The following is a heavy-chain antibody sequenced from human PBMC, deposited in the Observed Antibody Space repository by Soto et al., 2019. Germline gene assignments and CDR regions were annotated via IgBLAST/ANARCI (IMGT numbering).Heavy chain of an antibody. CDR3: ARDPELLAFDI. V-gene: IGHV3-74*01. J-gene: IGHJ3*02. CDR2: INSDGSST. CDR1: GFTFSSYW. Sequence: GGSLRLSCAASGFTFSSYWMHWVRQAPGEGLVWVSRINSDGSSTSYADSVKGRFTISRDNAKNTLYLQMHSLRAEDTAVYYCARDPELLAFDIWGQGTMVTVSS. D-gene: IGHD1-7*01.